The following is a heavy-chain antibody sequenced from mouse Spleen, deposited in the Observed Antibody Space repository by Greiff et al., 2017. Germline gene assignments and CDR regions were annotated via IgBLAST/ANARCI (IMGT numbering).Heavy chain of an antibody. CDR2: IHPNSGST. J-gene: IGHJ2*01. CDR3: AREGGNYDY. Sequence: QVQLKEPGAELVKPGASVKLSCKASGYTFTSYWMHWVKQRPGQGLEWIGMIHPNSGSTNYNEKFKSKATLTVDKSSSTAYMQLSSLTSEDSAVYYCAREGGNYDYWGQGTTLTVSS. D-gene: IGHD2-1*01. V-gene: IGHV1-64*01. CDR1: GYTFTSYW.